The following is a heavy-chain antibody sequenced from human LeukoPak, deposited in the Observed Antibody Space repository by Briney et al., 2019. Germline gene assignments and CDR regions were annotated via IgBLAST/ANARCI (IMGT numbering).Heavy chain of an antibody. Sequence: SETLSLTCTVSGGSISSYYWSWIRQPPGKGLEWVGYIYYSGSTNYNPSLKSRVTISVDTSKNQFSLKLSSVTAADTAVYYCAGRSWHWYFDLWGRGTLVTVSS. CDR1: GGSISSYY. V-gene: IGHV4-59*08. CDR3: AGRSWHWYFDL. CDR2: IYYSGST. J-gene: IGHJ2*01.